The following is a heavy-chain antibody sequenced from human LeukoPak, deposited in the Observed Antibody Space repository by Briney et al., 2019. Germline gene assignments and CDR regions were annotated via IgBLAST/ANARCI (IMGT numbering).Heavy chain of an antibody. CDR2: IRYDGSNK. V-gene: IGHV3-30*02. J-gene: IGHJ4*02. Sequence: GGSLRLSCAASGFTFSSYGMHWVRQAPGKGLEWVAFIRYDGSNKYYADSVKGRFTISRDNSKNTLYLQMNSLRAEDTAVYYCAKDLAVRVRGDYWGQGTLVTVSS. CDR1: GFTFSSYG. D-gene: IGHD3-10*01. CDR3: AKDLAVRVRGDY.